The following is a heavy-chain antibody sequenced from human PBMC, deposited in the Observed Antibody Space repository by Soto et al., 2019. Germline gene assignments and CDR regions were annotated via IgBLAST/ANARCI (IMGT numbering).Heavy chain of an antibody. Sequence: EVQLLESGGDLVQPGGSLRLSCAASGFTFSVYAMNWVRQAPGKGLEWVSTLSWNGDAIYYLDSVKGRFTISRDISKNTLYLQMNSLRAEDSAVYYCARDPSTGSADYWGQGTQVIVSS. CDR1: GFTFSVYA. CDR3: ARDPSTGSADY. J-gene: IGHJ4*02. CDR2: LSWNGDAI. D-gene: IGHD3-9*01. V-gene: IGHV3-23*01.